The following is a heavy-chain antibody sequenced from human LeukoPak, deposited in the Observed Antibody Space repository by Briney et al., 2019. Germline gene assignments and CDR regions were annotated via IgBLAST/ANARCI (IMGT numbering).Heavy chain of an antibody. CDR2: ISSDGRDK. V-gene: IGHV3-30*03. CDR1: GFTFTGYA. CDR3: ARDTVTTFRFRDYQHYGMDV. Sequence: GGSLRLSCAASGFTFTGYAIHWVRQAPGKGLEWVAVISSDGRDKHHADSVKGRFTISRDNSKNTLYLQMNSLRAEDTAVYYCARDTVTTFRFRDYQHYGMDVWGQGTTVTVSS. D-gene: IGHD4-17*01. J-gene: IGHJ6*02.